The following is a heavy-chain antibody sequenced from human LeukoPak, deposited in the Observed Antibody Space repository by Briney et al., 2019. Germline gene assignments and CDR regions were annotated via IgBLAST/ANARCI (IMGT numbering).Heavy chain of an antibody. Sequence: PGGSLRLSCAASGFTFSDHYMDWVRQAPGKGLEWVGRTRNKANSYTTEYAASVKGRFTISRDDSKNSLCLQMNSLKTEDTAVYYCARASCSGGSCYSWDYYYMDVWGEGTTVTVSS. V-gene: IGHV3-72*01. CDR3: ARASCSGGSCYSWDYYYMDV. CDR1: GFTFSDHY. D-gene: IGHD2-15*01. CDR2: TRNKANSYTT. J-gene: IGHJ6*03.